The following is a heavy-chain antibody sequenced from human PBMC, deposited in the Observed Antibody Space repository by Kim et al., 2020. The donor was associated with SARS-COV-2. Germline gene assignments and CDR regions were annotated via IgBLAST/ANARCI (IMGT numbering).Heavy chain of an antibody. CDR3: ASRGPILRPLDY. J-gene: IGHJ4*02. CDR1: GGSISSGGYY. V-gene: IGHV4-31*03. Sequence: SETLSLTCTVSGGSISSGGYYWSWIRQHPGKGLEWIGYIYYSGSTYYNPSLKSRVTISVDTSKNQFSLKLISVTAADTAVYYCASRGPILRPLDYWGQGTLVTVSS. CDR2: IYYSGST. D-gene: IGHD2-15*01.